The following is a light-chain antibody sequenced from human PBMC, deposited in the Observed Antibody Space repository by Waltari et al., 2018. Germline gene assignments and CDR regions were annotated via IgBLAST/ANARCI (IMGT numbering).Light chain of an antibody. CDR2: GNS. J-gene: IGLJ1*01. CDR1: SSNIGAGYD. Sequence: QSVLTQPPSVSGAPGQRVTISCTGSSSNIGAGYDVHWYQQLPGTAPKLLIYGNSNRPSGVPDRFSGSKSGTSASLAIPGLQAEDEADFFCQSFDSSLSVLYVFGTGTKITVL. V-gene: IGLV1-40*01. CDR3: QSFDSSLSVLYV.